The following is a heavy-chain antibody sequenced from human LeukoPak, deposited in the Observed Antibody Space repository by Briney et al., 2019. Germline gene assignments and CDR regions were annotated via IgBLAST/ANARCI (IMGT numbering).Heavy chain of an antibody. V-gene: IGHV3-48*03. CDR1: GFTFSSYE. CDR2: ISSSGSTI. J-gene: IGHJ4*02. CDR3: ARSHPLVPYFDY. D-gene: IGHD4/OR15-4a*01. Sequence: GGSLRLSCAASGFTFSSYEMNWLRQAPGKGLEWVSYISSSGSTIYYADSVKGRFTISRDNAKNSLYLQMNSLRAEDTAVYYCARSHPLVPYFDYWGQGTPVTLPS.